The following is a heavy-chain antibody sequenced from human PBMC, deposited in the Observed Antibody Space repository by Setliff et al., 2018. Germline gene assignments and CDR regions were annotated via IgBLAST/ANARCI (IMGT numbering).Heavy chain of an antibody. CDR2: ISPIYGYT. CDR3: VRGSGPRVVVATPFDY. D-gene: IGHD5-12*01. CDR1: GYTFTNYA. J-gene: IGHJ4*02. V-gene: IGHV1-18*01. Sequence: GASVKVSCKASGYTFTNYAITWVRQAPGQGLEWMGWISPIYGYTSYAQKFQDRVTITADTSTGTAYLELRSLKSDDTAVYYCVRGSGPRVVVATPFDYWGQGTPVTVSS.